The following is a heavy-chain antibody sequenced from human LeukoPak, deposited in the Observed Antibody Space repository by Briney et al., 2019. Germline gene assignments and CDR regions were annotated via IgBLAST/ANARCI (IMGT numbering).Heavy chain of an antibody. CDR1: GGSFSGYY. V-gene: IGHV4-34*01. CDR2: INHSGST. Sequence: PSETLSLTCAVYGGSFSGYYWSWIRQPPGKGLEWIGEINHSGSTNYNPSLKSRVTISVDTSKNQFSLKLSSVTAADTAVYYCARDFYEYSFGYWGQGTLVTVSS. D-gene: IGHD3-3*01. CDR3: ARDFYEYSFGY. J-gene: IGHJ4*02.